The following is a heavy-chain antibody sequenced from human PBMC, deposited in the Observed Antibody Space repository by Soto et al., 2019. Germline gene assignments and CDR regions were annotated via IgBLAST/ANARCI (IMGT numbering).Heavy chain of an antibody. J-gene: IGHJ4*02. D-gene: IGHD3-22*01. Sequence: QVQLVESGGGVVQPGRSLRLSCVVSKFTFSDYGMHWIRQAPDKGLEWLGTIWYDGSKKIYGDSVRGRFTIFRDNSKNTLYLLMNSLRVEDTAVYYCVRDTYDTSADYWGRGSLVIVSS. CDR1: KFTFSDYG. CDR3: VRDTYDTSADY. V-gene: IGHV3-33*01. CDR2: IWYDGSKK.